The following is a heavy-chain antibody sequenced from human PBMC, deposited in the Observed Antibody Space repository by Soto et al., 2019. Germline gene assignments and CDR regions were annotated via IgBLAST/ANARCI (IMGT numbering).Heavy chain of an antibody. V-gene: IGHV5-10-1*01. CDR1: GYSFTSYW. D-gene: IGHD3-10*01. J-gene: IGHJ3*02. CDR2: IDPSDSYT. CDR3: ATYYYGSGTVPDAFDI. Sequence: GESLKIPCKGSGYSFTSYWISWVRQMPGKGLEWMGRIDPSDSYTNYSPSFQGHVTISADKSISTAYLQWSSLKASDTAMYYCATYYYGSGTVPDAFDIWGQGTMVTVSS.